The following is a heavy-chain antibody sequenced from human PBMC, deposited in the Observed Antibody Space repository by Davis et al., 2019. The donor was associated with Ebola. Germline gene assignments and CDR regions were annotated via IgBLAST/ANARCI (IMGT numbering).Heavy chain of an antibody. D-gene: IGHD6-13*01. CDR1: GFTFSIYT. J-gene: IGHJ4*02. V-gene: IGHV3-21*04. CDR3: VKGGWQQYFDY. CDR2: ISSSGSYI. Sequence: GGSLRLSCAASGFTFSIYTMNWVRQAPGEGLEWVSSISSSGSYIYYPDSVRGRFTISRDNAKNTLYLQMNSLRAEDTAVYYCVKGGWQQYFDYWGQGTLVTVSS.